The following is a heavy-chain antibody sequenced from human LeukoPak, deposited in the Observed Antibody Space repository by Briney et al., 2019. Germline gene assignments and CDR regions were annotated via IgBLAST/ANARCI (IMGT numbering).Heavy chain of an antibody. CDR3: AREAMYSYGNNFDY. Sequence: SETLSLTCTVSGGSFSSGSYYWSWIRQPPGKGLEWIGYIYYSGSTNYNPSLKSRVTISVDTSKNQFSLKLSSVTAADTAVYHCAREAMYSYGNNFDYWGQGTLVTVSS. D-gene: IGHD5-18*01. CDR2: IYYSGST. CDR1: GGSFSSGSYY. J-gene: IGHJ4*02. V-gene: IGHV4-61*01.